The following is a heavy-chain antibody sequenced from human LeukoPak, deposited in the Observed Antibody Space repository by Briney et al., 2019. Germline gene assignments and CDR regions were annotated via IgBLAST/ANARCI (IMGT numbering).Heavy chain of an antibody. CDR2: IYYSGST. J-gene: IGHJ4*02. V-gene: IGHV4-39*01. CDR3: ARHCSGGSCYSDFDC. D-gene: IGHD2-15*01. Sequence: SETLSLTCTVSGGSIRNGGYYWGWIRQPPGKGLEWIGSIYYSGSTYYNPSLKSRVTISVDTSKNQFSLKVSSVTAADTAVYYCARHCSGGSCYSDFDCWGQGILVTVSS. CDR1: GGSIRNGGYY.